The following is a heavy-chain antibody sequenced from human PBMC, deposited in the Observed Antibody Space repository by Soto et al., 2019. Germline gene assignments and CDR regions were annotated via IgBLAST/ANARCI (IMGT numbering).Heavy chain of an antibody. Sequence: QVQLVESGGGLVKPGGSLRLSCSASGFTFSDYYMTWIRQAPGKGLEWVSYISSTSSHTNYADSVEGRFTNSRDNAKNSLYLQMNSLRAEDTAVYYCARAASELDYWGQGTLVTVSP. CDR3: ARAASELDY. CDR2: ISSTSSHT. D-gene: IGHD5-18*01. V-gene: IGHV3-11*06. CDR1: GFTFSDYY. J-gene: IGHJ4*02.